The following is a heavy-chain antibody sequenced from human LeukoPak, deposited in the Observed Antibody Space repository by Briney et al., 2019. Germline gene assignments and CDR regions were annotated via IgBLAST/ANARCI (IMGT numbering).Heavy chain of an antibody. J-gene: IGHJ5*02. CDR3: ARILWFGDNWFDP. D-gene: IGHD3-10*01. V-gene: IGHV4-31*03. CDR2: IYYSGST. CDR1: GGSISSGGYY. Sequence: PSETLSLTCTVSGGSISSGGYYWSWIRQHPGEGLEWIGYIYYSGSTYYNPSLKSRVTISVDTSKNQFSLKLSSVTAADTAVYYCARILWFGDNWFDPWGQGTLVTVSS.